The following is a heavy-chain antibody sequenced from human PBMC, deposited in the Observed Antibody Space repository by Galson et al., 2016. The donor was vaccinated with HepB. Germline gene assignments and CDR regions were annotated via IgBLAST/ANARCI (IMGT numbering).Heavy chain of an antibody. Sequence: SLRLSCAASGFTFNNYDMTWVRQAPGKGQEWVSTISGSGGSTDYADSVKGRFTISRDNSKNTLYLQMNSLRAEDTAVYYCAKDSPYWVPLGYYYGMDVWGQGTTVTVSS. CDR2: ISGSGGST. J-gene: IGHJ6*02. V-gene: IGHV3-23*01. CDR3: AKDSPYWVPLGYYYGMDV. CDR1: GFTFNNYD. D-gene: IGHD2-15*01.